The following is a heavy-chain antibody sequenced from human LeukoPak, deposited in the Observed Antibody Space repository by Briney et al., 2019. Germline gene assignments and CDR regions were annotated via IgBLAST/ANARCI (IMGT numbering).Heavy chain of an antibody. Sequence: SETLSLTCAVYGGSFSGYYWSWVRQPPGKGLESIGEINHSGSTNYNPSLKSRVTISVDTSKNQFSLKLRSVTAADTAVYYCASYGGGYYYYGMDVWGQGTTVTVSS. J-gene: IGHJ6*02. D-gene: IGHD3-16*01. CDR2: INHSGST. CDR1: GGSFSGYY. V-gene: IGHV4-34*01. CDR3: ASYGGGYYYYGMDV.